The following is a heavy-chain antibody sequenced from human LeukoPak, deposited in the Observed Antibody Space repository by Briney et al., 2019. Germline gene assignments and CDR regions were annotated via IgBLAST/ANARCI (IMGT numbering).Heavy chain of an antibody. V-gene: IGHV3-7*01. CDR3: ARVLGYCSSTSCSSFDY. D-gene: IGHD2-2*01. Sequence: GGSLRLSCAASGFTFSSYWMSWVRQAPGKGLEWVANIKQDGSEKYYVDSVKGRFTISRDNAKNSLYLQMNSLRAEDTAVYYCARVLGYCSSTSCSSFDYWGQGTLVTVSS. CDR2: IKQDGSEK. CDR1: GFTFSSYW. J-gene: IGHJ4*02.